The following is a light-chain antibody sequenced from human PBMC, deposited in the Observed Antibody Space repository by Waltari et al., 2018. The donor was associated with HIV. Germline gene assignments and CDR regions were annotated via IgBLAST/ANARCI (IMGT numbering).Light chain of an antibody. Sequence: QSAMTQPPSASGSPGQSVSLSCTGTNSAVGAYDFVPWYQQHPGNDPKLIIYDVNKRPSGVPDRVSGSKSGNTASLIVSGLQAEDEGDYFCTSYAGNSNFVVFGGGTKLTVL. V-gene: IGLV2-8*01. CDR3: TSYAGNSNFVV. J-gene: IGLJ2*01. CDR2: DVN. CDR1: NSAVGAYDF.